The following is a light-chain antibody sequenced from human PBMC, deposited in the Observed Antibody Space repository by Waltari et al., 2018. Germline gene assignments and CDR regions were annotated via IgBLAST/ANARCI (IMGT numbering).Light chain of an antibody. CDR2: DVT. Sequence: QSALTQPASVSGSPGQSITISCTGTSGDVGGYAYVSCYQQHPGKAPKLVIYDVTNRPSGISDRFSGSKSGTTASLSISGLQAEDEADYFCSSWTTSDTRKVIFGGGTKLTVL. CDR1: SGDVGGYAY. J-gene: IGLJ2*01. V-gene: IGLV2-14*03. CDR3: SSWTTSDTRKVI.